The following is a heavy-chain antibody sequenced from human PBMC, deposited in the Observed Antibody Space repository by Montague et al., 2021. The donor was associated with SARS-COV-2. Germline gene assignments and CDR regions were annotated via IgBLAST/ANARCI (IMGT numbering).Heavy chain of an antibody. CDR3: ARHRNYGDHSLDNWFHP. D-gene: IGHD4-17*01. CDR2: IYNSGTT. J-gene: IGHJ5*02. Sequence: SETLSLTCTVSGDSTSSPNCYWGWIRQAPGKGLDWIGTIYNSGTTXYNPSLKSRLTISIDTSKNQFSLKLTSVTAADTAVYYCARHRNYGDHSLDNWFHPWGQGTLVTVSS. CDR1: GDSTSSPNCY. V-gene: IGHV4-39*01.